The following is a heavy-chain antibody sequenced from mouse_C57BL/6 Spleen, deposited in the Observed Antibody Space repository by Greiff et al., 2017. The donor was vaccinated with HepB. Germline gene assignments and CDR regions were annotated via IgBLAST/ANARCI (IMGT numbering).Heavy chain of an antibody. V-gene: IGHV1-22*01. D-gene: IGHD1-1*01. CDR2: INPNNGGT. Sequence: EVQLQQSGPELVKPGASVKMSCKASGYTFTDYNMHWVKQSHGKSLEWIGYINPNNGGTSYNQKFKGKATLTVNKSSSTAYMELRSLTSEDSAVYYCARGGYGSSYDYLDYWGQGTTLTVSS. J-gene: IGHJ2*01. CDR1: GYTFTDYN. CDR3: ARGGYGSSYDYLDY.